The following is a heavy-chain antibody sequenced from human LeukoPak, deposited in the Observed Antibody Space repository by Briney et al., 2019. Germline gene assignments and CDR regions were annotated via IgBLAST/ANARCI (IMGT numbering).Heavy chain of an antibody. D-gene: IGHD2-2*01. CDR2: ISSSGSHI. CDR3: ARAPDIVLVPAAAATKIPFDP. V-gene: IGHV3-21*01. J-gene: IGHJ5*02. Sequence: PGGSLRLSCAASGFTFSSYSMHWVRQAPGKGLEWVSSISSSGSHIYYADSVKGRFTISRDNAKNSLYVQMNRLRAEDTAVYHCARAPDIVLVPAAAATKIPFDPWGQGTLVTVSS. CDR1: GFTFSSYS.